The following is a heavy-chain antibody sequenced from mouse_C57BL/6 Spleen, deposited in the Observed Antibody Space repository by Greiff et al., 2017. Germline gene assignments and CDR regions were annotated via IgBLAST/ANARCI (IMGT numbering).Heavy chain of an antibody. J-gene: IGHJ4*01. V-gene: IGHV1-80*01. CDR1: GYAFSSYW. CDR3: ARPVYYGSSYYAMDY. CDR2: IYPGDGDT. D-gene: IGHD1-1*01. Sequence: QVQLKESGAELVKPGASVKISCKASGYAFSSYWMNWVKQRPGKGLEWIGQIYPGDGDTNYNGKFKGKATLTADKSSSTAYMQLSSLTSEDSAVYFCARPVYYGSSYYAMDYWGQGTSVTVSS.